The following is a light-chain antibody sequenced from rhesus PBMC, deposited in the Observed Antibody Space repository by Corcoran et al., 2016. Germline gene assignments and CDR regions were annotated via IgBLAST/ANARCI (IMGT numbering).Light chain of an antibody. CDR2: AAS. Sequence: DIQMTQSPSSLSASVGDRVTITCRASQGISDYLSWYQQQPGKAPKRLIDAASSLESGVPSRFSGSGSGTEFTLTISSLQPADFAAYYCLQSYSTPWTFGQGTKVEIK. CDR3: LQSYSTPWT. CDR1: QGISDY. J-gene: IGKJ1*01. V-gene: IGKV1-36*02.